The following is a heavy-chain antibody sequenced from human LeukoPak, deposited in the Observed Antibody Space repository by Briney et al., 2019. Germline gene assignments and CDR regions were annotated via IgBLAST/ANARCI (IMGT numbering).Heavy chain of an antibody. CDR1: GGSFSGYY. Sequence: SETLSLTCAVSGGSFSGYYWSWIRQPPGKGLEWIGEINHSGSTNYNPSLKSRVTISVDTSKNQFSLKLSSVTAADTAVYYCARMHVLLWFRELLSGRYFDYWGQGTLVTVSS. CDR2: INHSGST. CDR3: ARMHVLLWFRELLSGRYFDY. V-gene: IGHV4-34*01. J-gene: IGHJ4*02. D-gene: IGHD3-10*01.